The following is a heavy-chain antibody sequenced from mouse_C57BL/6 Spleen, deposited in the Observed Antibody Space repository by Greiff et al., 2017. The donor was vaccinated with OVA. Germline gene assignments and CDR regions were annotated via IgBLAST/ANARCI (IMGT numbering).Heavy chain of an antibody. D-gene: IGHD1-1*01. CDR3: ARKGLITTVGERGYWYFDV. CDR2: IDPSDSYT. CDR1: GYTFTSYW. Sequence: QVQLQQPGAELVMPGASVKLSCKASGYTFTSYWMHWVKQRPGQGLEWIGEIDPSDSYTNYNQKFKGKSTLTVDKSSSTAYMQLSSLTSEDSAVYYCARKGLITTVGERGYWYFDVWGTGTTVTVSS. J-gene: IGHJ1*03. V-gene: IGHV1-69*01.